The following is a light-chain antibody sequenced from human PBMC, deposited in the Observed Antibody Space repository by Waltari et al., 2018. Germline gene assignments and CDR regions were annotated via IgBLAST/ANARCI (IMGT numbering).Light chain of an antibody. CDR2: DTS. V-gene: IGKV3-11*01. CDR3: QQRRNWPLT. Sequence: DIVLTPSPATLSLSPVDRATLSCRASQSLSNYLAWYQQKPGQAPRLLIYDTSNRATGIPARFSGSGFGTDFTLTISSLEPEDFAVYYCQQRRNWPLTFGGGTKVEIK. CDR1: QSLSNY. J-gene: IGKJ4*01.